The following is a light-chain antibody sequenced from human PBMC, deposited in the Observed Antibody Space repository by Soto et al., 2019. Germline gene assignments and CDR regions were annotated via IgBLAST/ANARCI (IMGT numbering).Light chain of an antibody. CDR3: SCYYGTYTV. V-gene: IGLV2-14*03. J-gene: IGLJ2*01. Sequence: QSVLTQPASESGSPGQSITISCTGPSSDIGSYNYVSWYQRHPGRAPKLLIYDVTYRPSGVSDRLSGSKSGYTASLTFSGLQAEDEADYYGSCYYGTYTVFGGGTKLTVL. CDR1: SSDIGSYNY. CDR2: DVT.